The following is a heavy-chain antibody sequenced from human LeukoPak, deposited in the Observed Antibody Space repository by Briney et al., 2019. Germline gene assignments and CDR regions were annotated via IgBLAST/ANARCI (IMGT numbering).Heavy chain of an antibody. CDR3: ARVRRNYDPPYCYYCGMDV. V-gene: IGHV1-2*02. CDR2: INPNSGGT. D-gene: IGHD1-7*01. CDR1: GYTFTGYY. J-gene: IGHJ6*02. Sequence: GASVKVSCKASGYTFTGYYMHWVRQAPGQGLEWMGWINPNSGGTNYAQKFQGRVTMTRDTSISTAYMELSRLRSDDTAVYYCARVRRNYDPPYCYYCGMDVWGQGTTVTVSS.